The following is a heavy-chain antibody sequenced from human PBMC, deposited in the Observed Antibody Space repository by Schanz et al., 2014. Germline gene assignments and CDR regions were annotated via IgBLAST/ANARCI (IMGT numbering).Heavy chain of an antibody. J-gene: IGHJ6*03. CDR1: GYTFAGHA. D-gene: IGHD3-3*01. V-gene: IGHV1-3*04. CDR2: IHTGSGNT. Sequence: QVQLVQSGAEAKKPGASVKVSCQASGYTFAGHAVHWVRQAPGQGPEWVGWIHTGSGNTKYSQKFEGRVTITRDTSASIVYMELSSLRSEDTAVFFCASGEARVTSSGVVIVPMNVWGKGTTVIVSS. CDR3: ASGEARVTSSGVVIVPMNV.